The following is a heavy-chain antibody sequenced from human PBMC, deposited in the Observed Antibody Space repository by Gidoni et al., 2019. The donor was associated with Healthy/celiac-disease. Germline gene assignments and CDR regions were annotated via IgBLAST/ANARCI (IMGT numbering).Heavy chain of an antibody. V-gene: IGHV4-4*02. J-gene: IGHJ3*02. CDR1: GGSISRSNW. Sequence: QVQLQESGPGLVKPSGTLSLPRAVSGGSISRSNWWSWVRQPPGKGLEWIGEIYHSGSTNYNPSLKSRVTISVDKSKNQFSLKLSSVTAADTAVYYCARLRITMVRGVINDAFDIWGQGTMVTVSS. D-gene: IGHD3-10*01. CDR2: IYHSGST. CDR3: ARLRITMVRGVINDAFDI.